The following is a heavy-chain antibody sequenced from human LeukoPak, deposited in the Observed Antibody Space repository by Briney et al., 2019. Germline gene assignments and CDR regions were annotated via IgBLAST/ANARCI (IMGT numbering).Heavy chain of an antibody. J-gene: IGHJ5*02. D-gene: IGHD4-17*01. CDR1: GGSISSGSYY. CDR2: IYTSGST. Sequence: SETLSLTCTASGGSISSGSYYWSWIRQPAGKGLEWIGRIYTSGSTNYNPSLKSRVTISVDTSKNQFSLKLSSVTAADTAVYYCAGEDDYGKYNWFDPWGQGTLVTVSS. CDR3: AGEDDYGKYNWFDP. V-gene: IGHV4-61*02.